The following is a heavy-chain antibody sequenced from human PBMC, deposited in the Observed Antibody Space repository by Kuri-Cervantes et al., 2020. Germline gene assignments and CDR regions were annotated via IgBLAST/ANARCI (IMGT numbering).Heavy chain of an antibody. Sequence: LSLTCAASGFTFSDYYMSWIRQAPGKGLEWVSYISSSGSTIYYADSVKGRFTISRDNAKNSLYLQMNSLRAEDTAVYYCARVGIGSAIWFGDVPGGQGTLVTVSS. CDR3: ARVGIGSAIWFGDVP. V-gene: IGHV3-11*04. CDR1: GFTFSDYY. CDR2: ISSSGSTI. D-gene: IGHD3-10*01. J-gene: IGHJ4*02.